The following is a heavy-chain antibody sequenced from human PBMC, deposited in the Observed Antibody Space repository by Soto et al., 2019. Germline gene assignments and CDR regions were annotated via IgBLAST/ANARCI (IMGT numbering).Heavy chain of an antibody. V-gene: IGHV3-23*01. Sequence: GGSLRLSCAASGFTFSSYAMSWVRQAPGKGLEWVSAISGSGGSTYYADSVKGRFTISRDNSKNTLYLQMNSLRAGDTAVYYFARDARDVTYYYDSWRFDPWGQGTLVTVSS. CDR3: ARDARDVTYYYDSWRFDP. CDR1: GFTFSSYA. D-gene: IGHD3-22*01. J-gene: IGHJ5*02. CDR2: ISGSGGST.